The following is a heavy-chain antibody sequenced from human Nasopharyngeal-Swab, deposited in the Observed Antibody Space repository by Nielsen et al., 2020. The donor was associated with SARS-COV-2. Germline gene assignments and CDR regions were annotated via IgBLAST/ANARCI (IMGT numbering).Heavy chain of an antibody. CDR1: GFVFTAAS. D-gene: IGHD2-8*01. J-gene: IGHJ6*02. Sequence: GESLKISCAASGFVFTAASMNWARQAPGKGLEWVGRIKSRADGETTEYAAPVKGRFTISRDDSKNMLYLEMNSLKTEDAAVYYCTPDLRYCTNGVCCVRNMDVWGQGTTVTVSS. CDR2: IKSRADGETT. V-gene: IGHV3-15*01. CDR3: TPDLRYCTNGVCCVRNMDV.